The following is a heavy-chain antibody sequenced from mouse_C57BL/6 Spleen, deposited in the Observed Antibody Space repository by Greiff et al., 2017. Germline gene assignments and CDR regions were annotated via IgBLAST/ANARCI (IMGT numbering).Heavy chain of an antibody. CDR3: ASGDDGYDY. D-gene: IGHD2-3*01. CDR1: GYTFTSYW. Sequence: VQLQQPGAELVMPGASVKLSCKASGYTFTSYWMHWVKQRPGQGLEWIGEIDPSDSYTNYNQKFKGKSTLTVDKSSSTAYMQLRSLTSEDSAVYYCASGDDGYDYWGQGTTLTVSS. CDR2: IDPSDSYT. J-gene: IGHJ2*01. V-gene: IGHV1-69*01.